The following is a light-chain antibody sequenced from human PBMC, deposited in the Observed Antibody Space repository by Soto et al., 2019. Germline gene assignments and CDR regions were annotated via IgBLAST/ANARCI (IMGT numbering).Light chain of an antibody. Sequence: DIQLTQSPSFLSASVGDRVTITCRASQGISSYLAWYQQKPGKAPKLLIYAASTVQSGVPSRFSGSGSGTEFPLTISSLQHEDFATYYCQQLNSYPRTFGQGTKVEIK. CDR1: QGISSY. V-gene: IGKV1-9*01. CDR3: QQLNSYPRT. J-gene: IGKJ1*01. CDR2: AAS.